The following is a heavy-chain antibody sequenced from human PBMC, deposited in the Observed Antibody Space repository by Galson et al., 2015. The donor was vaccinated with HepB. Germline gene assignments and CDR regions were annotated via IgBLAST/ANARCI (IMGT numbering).Heavy chain of an antibody. CDR1: GFTFSSYA. V-gene: IGHV3-30-3*01. Sequence: SLRLSCAASGFTFSSYAMHWVRQAPGKGLEWVAVISYDGSNKYYADSVKGRSTISRDNSKNTLYPQMNSLRAEDTAVYYCARDPVTMIIDYWGQGTLVTVSS. J-gene: IGHJ4*02. D-gene: IGHD3-22*01. CDR2: ISYDGSNK. CDR3: ARDPVTMIIDY.